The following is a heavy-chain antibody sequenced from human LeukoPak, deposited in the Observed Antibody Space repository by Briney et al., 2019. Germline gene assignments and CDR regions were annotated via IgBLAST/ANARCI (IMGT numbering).Heavy chain of an antibody. J-gene: IGHJ4*02. CDR2: MSASGGST. V-gene: IGHV3-23*01. D-gene: IGHD6-13*01. CDR1: GFTFSSYA. Sequence: GGSLRLSCAASGFTFSSYAMSWVRQAPGTGLEWVSSMSASGGSTYYADSVKGRFTVSRDNSKNTLYLQMNSLRAEDTAVYYCAKDSAEQQLVRDFDYWGQGTLVTVSS. CDR3: AKDSAEQQLVRDFDY.